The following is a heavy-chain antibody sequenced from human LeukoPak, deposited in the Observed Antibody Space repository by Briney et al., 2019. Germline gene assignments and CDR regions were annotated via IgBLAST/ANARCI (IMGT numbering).Heavy chain of an antibody. CDR2: INHSGST. CDR3: ASKGIAAAGNIGWFDP. D-gene: IGHD6-13*01. Sequence: PETLSLTCAVYGGSSSGYYWSWIRQPPGKGLEWIGEINHSGSTNYNPSLKSRVTISVDTSKNQFSLKLSSVTAADTAVYYCASKGIAAAGNIGWFDPWGQGTLVTVSS. CDR1: GGSSSGYY. V-gene: IGHV4-34*01. J-gene: IGHJ5*02.